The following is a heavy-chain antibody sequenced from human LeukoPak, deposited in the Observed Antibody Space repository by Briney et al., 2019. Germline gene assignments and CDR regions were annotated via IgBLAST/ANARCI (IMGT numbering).Heavy chain of an antibody. Sequence: GGSLRLSCAASGFTFSTYDIHWVRQTTGRGLEWVSAIRTAGDTYYVDSVKGRFTISRENAKNSLYLQMNSLRAGDTAVYYCVRGIVRRGYFDYWGQGALVTVSS. V-gene: IGHV3-13*01. J-gene: IGHJ4*02. CDR1: GFTFSTYD. CDR3: VRGIVRRGYFDY. CDR2: IRTAGDT. D-gene: IGHD3-10*01.